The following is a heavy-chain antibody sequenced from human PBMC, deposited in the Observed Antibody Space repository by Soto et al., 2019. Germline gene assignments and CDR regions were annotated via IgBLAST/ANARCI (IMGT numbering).Heavy chain of an antibody. CDR1: GFTFSTYA. CDR3: ATRRDASYYYYGMDV. CDR2: ISGSGGST. V-gene: IGHV3-23*04. Sequence: EVQLVESGGGLVQPGGSLRLSCSASGFTFSTYAMSWVRQAPGKGLEWVSAISGSGGSTYYADSVKGRFTISRDNSKNTLFLQVNSLRAEDTAVYYCATRRDASYYYYGMDVWGQGTTVTVSS. D-gene: IGHD2-2*01. J-gene: IGHJ6*02.